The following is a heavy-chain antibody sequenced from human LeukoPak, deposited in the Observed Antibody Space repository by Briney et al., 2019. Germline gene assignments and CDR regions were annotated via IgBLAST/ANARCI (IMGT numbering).Heavy chain of an antibody. CDR3: ARGGFIVGATR. CDR1: GGSISSSSYY. CDR2: IYYSGST. J-gene: IGHJ4*02. Sequence: SETLSLTCTVSGGSISSSSYYWGWIRQPPGKGLEWIGSIYYSGSTYYNPSLKSRVTISVDTSKNQFSLKLSSVTAADTAVYYCARGGFIVGATRWDQGTLVTVSS. V-gene: IGHV4-39*07. D-gene: IGHD1-26*01.